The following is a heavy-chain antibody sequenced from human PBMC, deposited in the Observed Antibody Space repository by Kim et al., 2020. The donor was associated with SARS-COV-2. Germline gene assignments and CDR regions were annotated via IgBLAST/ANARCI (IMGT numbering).Heavy chain of an antibody. CDR1: GGSISSYY. J-gene: IGHJ6*02. D-gene: IGHD6-13*01. CDR3: ARDQGSSWTKSYYYGMDV. V-gene: IGHV4-59*01. CDR2: IYYSGST. Sequence: SETLSLTCTVSGGSISSYYWSWIRQPPGKGLEWIGYIYYSGSTNYNPSLKSRVTISVDTSKNQLSLKLSSVTAADTAVYYCARDQGSSWTKSYYYGMDVWGQGTTVTVSS.